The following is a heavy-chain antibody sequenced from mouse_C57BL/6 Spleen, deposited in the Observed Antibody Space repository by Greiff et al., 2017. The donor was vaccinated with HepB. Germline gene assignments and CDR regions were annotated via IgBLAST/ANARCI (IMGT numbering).Heavy chain of an antibody. CDR2: ISSGGSYT. Sequence: EVKLVESGGDLVKPGGSLKLSCAASGFTFSSYGMSWVRQTPDKRLEWVATISSGGSYTSYPDSVKGRFTISRDNAKNTLYLQMSSLKSEDTAMYYCARHGDPYYFDYWGQGTTLTVAS. V-gene: IGHV5-6*01. D-gene: IGHD3-3*01. J-gene: IGHJ2*01. CDR1: GFTFSSYG. CDR3: ARHGDPYYFDY.